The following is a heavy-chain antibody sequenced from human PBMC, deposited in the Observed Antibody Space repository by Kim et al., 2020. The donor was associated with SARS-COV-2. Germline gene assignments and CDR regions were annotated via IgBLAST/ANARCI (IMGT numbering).Heavy chain of an antibody. CDR2: DA. V-gene: IGHV5-51*01. Sequence: DARYSPSIHGQVTISADKSIGTAYLQWSSLKASDTAMYYCARRSRITWDYWGQGTLVTVSS. J-gene: IGHJ4*02. CDR3: ARRSRITWDY.